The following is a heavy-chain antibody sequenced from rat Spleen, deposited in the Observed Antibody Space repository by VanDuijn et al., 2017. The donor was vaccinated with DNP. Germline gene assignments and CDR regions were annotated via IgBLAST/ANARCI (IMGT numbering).Heavy chain of an antibody. CDR2: IWSGGNT. CDR1: GFSLTSNS. CDR3: TRCEGDGSPLDY. V-gene: IGHV2-1*01. Sequence: QVQLKESGPGLVQPSQTLSLTCTVSGFSLTSNSVHWVRQPPGKGLEWVGAIWSGGNTDYSSALKSRLSISRDTSKSQVFLKMNSLQTEDTALYVCTRCEGDGSPLDYCGQGVMVTVSS. D-gene: IGHD1-12*03. J-gene: IGHJ2*01.